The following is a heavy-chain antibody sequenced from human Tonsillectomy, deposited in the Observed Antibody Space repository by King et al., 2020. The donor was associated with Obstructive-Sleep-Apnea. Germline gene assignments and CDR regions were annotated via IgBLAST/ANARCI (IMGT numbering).Heavy chain of an antibody. CDR2: ISWYSGNI. CDR1: GFTFDVYA. Sequence: VQLVESGGGLVQPGRSLILSCAASGFTFDVYAMHWVRQVPGKGLDWVAVISWYSGNIGFADSLKGRFTITRDNAKNSLYLQMNSLRAADTALYYCAKDMGFDTGGGFDYWGQGALVTVFS. D-gene: IGHD1-26*01. J-gene: IGHJ4*02. V-gene: IGHV3-9*01. CDR3: AKDMGFDTGGGFDY.